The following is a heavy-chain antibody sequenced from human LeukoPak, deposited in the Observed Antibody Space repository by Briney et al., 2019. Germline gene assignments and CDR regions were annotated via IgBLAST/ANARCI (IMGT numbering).Heavy chain of an antibody. CDR1: GFTFSSYW. CDR2: INSDGRMT. Sequence: GGSLRLSCATSGFTFSSYWMDWVRQAPGKGLVWVSGINSDGRMTRYAESVKGRFTISRDNAKNTLYLQMNSLRAEDTSVYYCARVGSTDGPHAFDIWGQGTMVTVSS. V-gene: IGHV3-74*01. CDR3: ARVGSTDGPHAFDI. D-gene: IGHD2-21*02. J-gene: IGHJ3*02.